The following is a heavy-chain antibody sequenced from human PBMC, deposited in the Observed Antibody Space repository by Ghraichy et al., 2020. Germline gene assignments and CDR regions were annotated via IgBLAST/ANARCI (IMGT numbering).Heavy chain of an antibody. Sequence: GGSLRLSCAASGFTFSSYAMSWVRQAPGKGLEWVSAISGSGGSTYYADSVKGRFTISRDNSKNTLYLQMNSLRAEDTAVYYCAKARSSITMIVVVGWFDPWGQGTLVTVSS. V-gene: IGHV3-23*01. J-gene: IGHJ5*02. D-gene: IGHD3-22*01. CDR3: AKARSSITMIVVVGWFDP. CDR2: ISGSGGST. CDR1: GFTFSSYA.